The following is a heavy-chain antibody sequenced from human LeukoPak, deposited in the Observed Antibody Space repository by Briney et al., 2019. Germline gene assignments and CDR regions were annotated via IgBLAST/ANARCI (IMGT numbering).Heavy chain of an antibody. Sequence: GGSLRLSCAASGFTFSSYGMHWVRQAPGKGLEWVAVIWYDGSNKHYADSVKGRFTISRDNSKNTLYLQMNSLRAEDTAVYYCAKPSRGFGELYDYMDVWGKGTTVTVSS. CDR3: AKPSRGFGELYDYMDV. CDR1: GFTFSSYG. CDR2: IWYDGSNK. D-gene: IGHD3-10*01. V-gene: IGHV3-33*06. J-gene: IGHJ6*03.